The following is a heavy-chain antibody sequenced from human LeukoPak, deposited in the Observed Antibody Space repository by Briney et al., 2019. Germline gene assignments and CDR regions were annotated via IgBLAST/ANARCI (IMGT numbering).Heavy chain of an antibody. Sequence: GGSLILSCAASGITVSSNYMSWARQAPGKGLEWVSVMYAGGNTYYADSVKGRFTISRDKSKNTLYLQMNSLRAEDTAVYYCARGIGSTVFFDHWGQGTLVTVSS. CDR2: MYAGGNT. CDR1: GITVSSNY. V-gene: IGHV3-53*01. D-gene: IGHD4-17*01. J-gene: IGHJ4*02. CDR3: ARGIGSTVFFDH.